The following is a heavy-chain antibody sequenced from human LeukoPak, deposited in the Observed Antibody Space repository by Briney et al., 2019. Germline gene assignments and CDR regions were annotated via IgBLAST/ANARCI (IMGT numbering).Heavy chain of an antibody. CDR3: VREHDWGDFDY. CDR1: RGSVTTGRYY. J-gene: IGHJ4*02. Sequence: PSETLSLTCTVSRGSVTTGRYYWSCIRQSPGEGLEWIGYISYRGTTNYNPSLKSRITISVDTSKNQFSLKVISVTAADTGVYYCVREHDWGDFDYWGQGTLVTVSS. CDR2: ISYRGTT. V-gene: IGHV4-61*01. D-gene: IGHD3-9*01.